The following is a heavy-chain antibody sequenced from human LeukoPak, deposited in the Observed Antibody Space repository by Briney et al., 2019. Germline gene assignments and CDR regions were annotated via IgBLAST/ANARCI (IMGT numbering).Heavy chain of an antibody. J-gene: IGHJ4*02. CDR1: GGSISSYY. D-gene: IGHD1-26*01. CDR3: ASGSYSFYYFDY. V-gene: IGHV4-59*01. CDR2: IYYSGST. Sequence: SETLSLTCTVSGGSISSYYWSWIRQPPGKGLEWIGSIYYSGSTSYNPSLKSRVTISLDMSKNQFSLKLSSVAAADTAVYYCASGSYSFYYFDYWGQGTLVTVSS.